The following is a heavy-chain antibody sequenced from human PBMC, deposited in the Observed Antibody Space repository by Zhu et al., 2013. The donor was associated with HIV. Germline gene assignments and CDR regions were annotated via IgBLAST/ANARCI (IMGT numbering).Heavy chain of an antibody. CDR2: INPDSGGT. Sequence: QVQLVQSGAEVKKPGASVKVSCKASGYTFTDYYMHWVRQAPGQGLEWMGWINPDSGGTNYPQKFKGRVTMTRDTSISTAYMELSRLRSDDTAVYYCASGHYCGADCHADYWGQGTLVTVSS. D-gene: IGHD2-21*02. CDR1: GYTFTDYY. CDR3: ASGHYCGADCHADY. J-gene: IGHJ4*02. V-gene: IGHV1-2*02.